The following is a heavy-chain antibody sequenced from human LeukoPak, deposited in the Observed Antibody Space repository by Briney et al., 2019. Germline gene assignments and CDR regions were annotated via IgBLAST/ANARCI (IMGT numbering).Heavy chain of an antibody. CDR2: IYTSGST. D-gene: IGHD1-26*01. CDR1: GSSISSYY. J-gene: IGHJ3*02. V-gene: IGHV4-4*07. CDR3: AREEVGATDAFDI. Sequence: PSETLSLTCTVPGSSISSYYWSWIRKPAGKGLEWIGRIYTSGSTNYNPSLKSRVTMSVDTSKNQFSLKLSSVTAAHTAVYYCAREEVGATDAFDIWGQGTMVTVSS.